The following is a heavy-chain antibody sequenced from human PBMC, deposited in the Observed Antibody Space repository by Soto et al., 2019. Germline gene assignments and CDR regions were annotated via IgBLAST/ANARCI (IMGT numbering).Heavy chain of an antibody. CDR1: GGSISSYY. CDR3: ARDRFPPGVAVAAYNWFDP. D-gene: IGHD6-19*01. CDR2: IYYSGST. Sequence: SETLSLTCTVSGGSISSYYWSWIRQPPGKGLGWIGYIYYSGSTNYNPSLKSRVTISVDTSKNQFSLKLSSVTAADTAVYYCARDRFPPGVAVAAYNWFDPWGQGTLVTVSS. J-gene: IGHJ5*02. V-gene: IGHV4-59*01.